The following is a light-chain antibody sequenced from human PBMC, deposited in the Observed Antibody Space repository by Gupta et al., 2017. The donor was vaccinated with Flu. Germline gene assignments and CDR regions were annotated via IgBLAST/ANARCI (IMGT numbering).Light chain of an antibody. Sequence: QSALTQPASVSGSPGQSITISCTGSTRDIGTYNLVSWYQQHPGEAPRLIIFQNLKRPSGVSSRFSGSKSANAASLTISGLQREDEADYYCCSYAGSDAVWVFGGGTRVTVL. CDR3: CSYAGSDAVWV. J-gene: IGLJ1*01. V-gene: IGLV2-23*02. CDR2: QNL. CDR1: TRDIGTYNL.